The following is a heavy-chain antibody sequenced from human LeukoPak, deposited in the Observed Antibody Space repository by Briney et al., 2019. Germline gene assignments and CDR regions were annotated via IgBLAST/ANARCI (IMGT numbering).Heavy chain of an antibody. CDR3: ARGFHPEPGYSSSWYEMGYYYYGMDV. V-gene: IGHV3-74*01. CDR2: INSDGSST. J-gene: IGHJ6*02. D-gene: IGHD6-13*01. Sequence: PGRSLRLSCAASGFTFSSYWMHWVRQAPGKGLVWVSRINSDGSSTSYADSVKGRFTISRDNAKNTLYLQMNSLRAEDTAVYYCARGFHPEPGYSSSWYEMGYYYYGMDVWGQGTTVTVSS. CDR1: GFTFSSYW.